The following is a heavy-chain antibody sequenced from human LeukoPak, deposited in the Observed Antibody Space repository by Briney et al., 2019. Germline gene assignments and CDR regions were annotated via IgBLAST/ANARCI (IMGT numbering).Heavy chain of an antibody. CDR1: GGSFSGYY. CDR2: INHSGST. Sequence: SETLSLTCAVYGGSFSGYYWSWIRQPLGKGLEWIGEINHSGSTNYNPSLKSRVTISVDTSKNQFSLKLSSVTAADTAVYYCARQPKSCAPGIFVTGKACWFDPWGQGTLVTVSP. D-gene: IGHD3-3*01. J-gene: IGHJ5*02. V-gene: IGHV4-34*01. CDR3: ARQPKSCAPGIFVTGKACWFDP.